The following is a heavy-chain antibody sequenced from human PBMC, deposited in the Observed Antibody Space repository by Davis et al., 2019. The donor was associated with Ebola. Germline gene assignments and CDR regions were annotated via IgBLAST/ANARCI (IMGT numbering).Heavy chain of an antibody. CDR2: ISGTSTYT. D-gene: IGHD3-10*01. CDR1: GFTFSSFA. Sequence: GESLKISCAASGFTFSSFAMSWVRQAPGKGLEWVSTISGTSTYTYYADSVKGRFTISRDNSKNTLYLQMNGLRAEDTAVYYCAKGTVQGSFDYWGQGTLVTVSS. V-gene: IGHV3-23*01. J-gene: IGHJ4*02. CDR3: AKGTVQGSFDY.